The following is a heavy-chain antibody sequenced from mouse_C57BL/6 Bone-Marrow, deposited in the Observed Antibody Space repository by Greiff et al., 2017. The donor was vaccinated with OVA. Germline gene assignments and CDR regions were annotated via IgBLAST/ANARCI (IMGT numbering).Heavy chain of an antibody. CDR3: ARDGGYYVSFAY. D-gene: IGHD2-3*01. CDR1: GFTFSSYA. V-gene: IGHV5-4*01. J-gene: IGHJ3*01. CDR2: ISDGGSYT. Sequence: EVKLEESGGGLVKPGGSLKLSCAASGFTFSSYAMSWVRQTPEKRLEWVATISDGGSYTYYPDNVKGRFTISRDNAKNNLYLQMSHLKSEDTAMYYCARDGGYYVSFAYWGQGTLVTVSA.